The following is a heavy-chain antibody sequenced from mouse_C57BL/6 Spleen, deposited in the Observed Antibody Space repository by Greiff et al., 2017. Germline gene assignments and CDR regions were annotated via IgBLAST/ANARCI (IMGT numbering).Heavy chain of an antibody. Sequence: VQLVESGAELARPGASVKMSCKASGYTFTSYTMHWVKQRPGQGLEWIGYINPSSGYTKYNQKFKDKATLTADKSSSTAYMQLSSLTSEDSAVYDCARGPHYYGSSYDYFDYRGQGTTLTVSS. CDR1: GYTFTSYT. V-gene: IGHV1-4*01. CDR3: ARGPHYYGSSYDYFDY. CDR2: INPSSGYT. J-gene: IGHJ2*01. D-gene: IGHD1-1*01.